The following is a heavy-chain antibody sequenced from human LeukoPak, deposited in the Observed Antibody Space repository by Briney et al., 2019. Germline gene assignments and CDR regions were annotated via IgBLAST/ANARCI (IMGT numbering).Heavy chain of an antibody. Sequence: ASVTVSCTASGYTFTSYDINWVPQATGQGLEWMGWMNPNSGNTGYAQKFQGRVTMTRNTSISTAYMELSSLRSEDTAVYYCARDVAGAIDYWGQGTLVTVSS. CDR3: ARDVAGAIDY. CDR2: MNPNSGNT. D-gene: IGHD6-19*01. CDR1: GYTFTSYD. V-gene: IGHV1-8*01. J-gene: IGHJ4*02.